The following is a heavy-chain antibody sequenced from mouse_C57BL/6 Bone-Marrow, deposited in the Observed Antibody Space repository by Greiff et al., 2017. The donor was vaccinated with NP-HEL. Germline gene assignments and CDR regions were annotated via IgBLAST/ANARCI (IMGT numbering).Heavy chain of an antibody. J-gene: IGHJ3*01. CDR1: GYAFSSCW. CDR3: ARGAY. Sequence: QVQLQQSGAELVKPGASVKISCKASGYAFSSCWMNWVKQRPGKGLEWIGQIYPGDGDTNYNGKFKDKASLTADKSSSTAYMQLRSLTSEDSAVYFCARGAYGGQGTLVTVSA. CDR2: IYPGDGDT. V-gene: IGHV1-80*01.